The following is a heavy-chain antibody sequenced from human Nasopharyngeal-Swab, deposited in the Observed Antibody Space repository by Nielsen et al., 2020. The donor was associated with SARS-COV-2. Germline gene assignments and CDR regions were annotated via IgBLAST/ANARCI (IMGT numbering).Heavy chain of an antibody. D-gene: IGHD3-10*01. CDR1: GYTFSNYD. Sequence: ASVKVSCKASGYTFSNYDITWVRQATGQGLEWMGRMNPDSANTGYAQNFQGRVTMTGNTSISTAYMELTGLRSEDTAVYYCARARGVRGVFSGRYYYSMDVWGKGTTVTVSS. CDR2: MNPDSANT. V-gene: IGHV1-8*01. J-gene: IGHJ6*03. CDR3: ARARGVRGVFSGRYYYSMDV.